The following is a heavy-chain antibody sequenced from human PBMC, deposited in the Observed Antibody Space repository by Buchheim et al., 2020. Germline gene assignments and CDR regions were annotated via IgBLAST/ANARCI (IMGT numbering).Heavy chain of an antibody. J-gene: IGHJ4*02. V-gene: IGHV3-7*01. CDR3: ARDWGLATHPYFDY. D-gene: IGHD3-16*01. Sequence: EVQLVESGGGLVQPGGSLRLSCAASGFTFSSYWMSWVRQAPGKGLEWVANIKQDGSEKYYVDSVKGRFTIFRDNTKNSLYLQMNSLRAEDTAVYYCARDWGLATHPYFDYWGQGTL. CDR1: GFTFSSYW. CDR2: IKQDGSEK.